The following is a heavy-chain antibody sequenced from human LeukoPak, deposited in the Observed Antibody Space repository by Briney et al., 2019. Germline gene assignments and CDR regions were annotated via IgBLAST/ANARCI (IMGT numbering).Heavy chain of an antibody. V-gene: IGHV7-4-1*01. CDR2: INTNTGNP. J-gene: IGHJ4*02. D-gene: IGHD3-16*01. Sequence: ASVKVSCKASGYTFTSYAMNWVRQAPGQGLEWMGWINTNTGNPTYAQGFIGRFVFFLVTSVSTAYLQIRSLKAEDTAVYCCARVYDGDYIVYWGQGTLVTVSS. CDR3: ARVYDGDYIVY. CDR1: GYTFTSYA.